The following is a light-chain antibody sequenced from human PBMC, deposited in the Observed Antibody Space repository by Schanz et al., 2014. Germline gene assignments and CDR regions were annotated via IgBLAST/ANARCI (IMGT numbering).Light chain of an antibody. J-gene: IGKJ1*01. CDR2: GAS. Sequence: EIVMTQSPATLSVSPGERATLSCRASQSVSDNLAWYQQKPGQAPRLLIYGASTRATGVPARFSGSGSGTEFTLTISSLQSEDFAVYYCQQRSNWLWTFGQGTKVEIK. CDR1: QSVSDN. CDR3: QQRSNWLWT. V-gene: IGKV3-15*01.